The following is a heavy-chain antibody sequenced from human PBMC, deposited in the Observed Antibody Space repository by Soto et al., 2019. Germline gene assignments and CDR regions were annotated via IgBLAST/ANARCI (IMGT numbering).Heavy chain of an antibody. V-gene: IGHV4-30-4*01. J-gene: IGHJ6*02. CDR1: GGSISSGDYY. D-gene: IGHD3-3*01. CDR2: IYYSGST. Sequence: ASETLSLTCTVSGGSISSGDYYWSWIRQPPGKGLEWIGYIYYSGSTYYNPSLKSRVTISVDTSKNQFSLKLSSVTAADTAVYYCARDHLPYDFWSGYYTPRGMDVWGQGTTVTVSS. CDR3: ARDHLPYDFWSGYYTPRGMDV.